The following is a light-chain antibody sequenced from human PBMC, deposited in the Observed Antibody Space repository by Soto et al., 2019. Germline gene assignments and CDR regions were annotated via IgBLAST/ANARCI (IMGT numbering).Light chain of an antibody. J-gene: IGKJ4*02. CDR1: QSVSTNY. CDR3: QQYGSSPRT. Sequence: EIVVTQSPDTLSLSPGDRATLSCRASQSVSTNYLAWYQQKPGQAPRLLIHAASSRATGIPDRFSGSGSGTDFTLTIARLEPEDFAMYYCQQYGSSPRTFGRGTRVEIK. V-gene: IGKV3-20*01. CDR2: AAS.